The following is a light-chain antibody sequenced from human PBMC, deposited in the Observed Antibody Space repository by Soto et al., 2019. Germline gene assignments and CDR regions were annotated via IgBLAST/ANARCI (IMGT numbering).Light chain of an antibody. V-gene: IGKV3-20*01. CDR2: DAA. CDR3: QQYSSSVWT. Sequence: EIVLTQSPGTLSLSPGERATLSCRASQIIYSNYLAWYQQKPGQAPRLLIYDAATRAAGIPDRFSGSGSGTDFSLTINRLEPEDFAVYCCQQYSSSVWTFGQGTKVEIK. CDR1: QIIYSNY. J-gene: IGKJ1*01.